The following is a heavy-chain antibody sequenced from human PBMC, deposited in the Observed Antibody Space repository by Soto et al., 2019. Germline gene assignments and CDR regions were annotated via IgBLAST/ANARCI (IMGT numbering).Heavy chain of an antibody. V-gene: IGHV3-15*01. CDR1: GFTFSTTW. CDR2: IKSRTDGETT. Sequence: EVQLVASGGGLVKPGGSLRLSCAASGFTFSTTWMSWVRQAPGKGLEWVGRIKSRTDGETTYFTAPVKGRFTISRDDSKHTLYLQMNSLKTEDTAVYYCTTDHSYGAVSPADYDYCMDVWGQGTTVTVAS. D-gene: IGHD5-18*01. J-gene: IGHJ6*02. CDR3: TTDHSYGAVSPADYDYCMDV.